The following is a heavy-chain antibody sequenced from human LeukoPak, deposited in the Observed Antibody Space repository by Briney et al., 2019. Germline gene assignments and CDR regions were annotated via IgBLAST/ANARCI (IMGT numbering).Heavy chain of an antibody. V-gene: IGHV1-8*01. CDR2: MNPNSGNT. Sequence: ASVKVSCKASGNTFTSYDINWVRQATGQGLEWMGWMNPNSGNTGYAQKFQGRVTMTRNTSISTAYMELSSLRSEDTAVYYCAGSRRDGYNSFDYWGQGTLVTVSS. CDR3: AGSRRDGYNSFDY. D-gene: IGHD5-24*01. CDR1: GNTFTSYD. J-gene: IGHJ4*02.